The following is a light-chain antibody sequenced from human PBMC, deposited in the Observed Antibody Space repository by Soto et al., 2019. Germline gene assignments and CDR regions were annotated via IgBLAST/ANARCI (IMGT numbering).Light chain of an antibody. J-gene: IGKJ5*01. CDR2: DAS. V-gene: IGKV3-11*01. CDR1: QSVSSY. CDR3: QQRSNWREIT. Sequence: EIVLTQSPATLSLSPGERATLSCRASQSVSSYLAWYQQKPGQAPRLLIYDASNRATGIPARFSGSGSGTDFTLTISSLEPEDFAVYYCQQRSNWREITFGQGTRLEIK.